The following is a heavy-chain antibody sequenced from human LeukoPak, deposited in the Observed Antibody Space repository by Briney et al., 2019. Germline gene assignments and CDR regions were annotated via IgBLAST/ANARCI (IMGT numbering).Heavy chain of an antibody. Sequence: GGSLRLSCAASGFTFSSYEMNWVRQAPGKGLEWVSYISSSDSTIYYADSVKGRFTISRDNAKNSLYLQMNSLRVEVTAVYYCARSYYYGSGSDYWGQGTLVTVSS. CDR3: ARSYYYGSGSDY. V-gene: IGHV3-48*03. CDR2: ISSSDSTI. CDR1: GFTFSSYE. D-gene: IGHD3-10*01. J-gene: IGHJ4*02.